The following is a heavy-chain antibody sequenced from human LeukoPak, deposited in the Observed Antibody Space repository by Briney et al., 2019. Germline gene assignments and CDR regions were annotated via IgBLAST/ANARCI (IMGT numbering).Heavy chain of an antibody. V-gene: IGHV1-18*01. D-gene: IGHD3-22*01. Sequence: ASVKVSCKASGYTFTSYGISWVRQAPGQGLEWMGWISAYSGNTNYAQQFQGRVTMTTDTSTSTAYMELRSLRSDDTAVYYCARYYDSSGYYFLDYWGQGTLVTVSS. CDR1: GYTFTSYG. J-gene: IGHJ4*02. CDR3: ARYYDSSGYYFLDY. CDR2: ISAYSGNT.